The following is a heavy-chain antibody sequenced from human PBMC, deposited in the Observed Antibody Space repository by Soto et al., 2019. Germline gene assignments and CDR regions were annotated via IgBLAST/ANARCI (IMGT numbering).Heavy chain of an antibody. CDR1: GYSFTSYW. J-gene: IGHJ6*03. V-gene: IGHV5-51*01. D-gene: IGHD5-12*01. CDR3: ARHPSSGSGYDERDYYYYMDV. CDR2: IYPGDSDT. Sequence: GESLKISCKGSGYSFTSYWIGWVRQMPGKGLEWMGIIYPGDSDTRNSPSFQGQVTISADKSIGTAYLQWRSLKASDTAMYYCARHPSSGSGYDERDYYYYMDVWGKGTTVTVSS.